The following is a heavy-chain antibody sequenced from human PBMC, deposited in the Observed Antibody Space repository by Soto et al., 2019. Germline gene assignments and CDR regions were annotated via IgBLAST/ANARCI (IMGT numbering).Heavy chain of an antibody. CDR1: GFTFSSYA. J-gene: IGHJ4*02. V-gene: IGHV3-30-3*01. CDR3: ARDSLGATDY. Sequence: QVQLVESGGGVVQPGRSLRLSCAASGFTFSSYAMHWVRQAPGKGLEWVAVISYDGSNKYYADSVKGRFTISIDNSKNTLYLQMNSLRAEDTAVYYCARDSLGATDYWGQGTLVTVSS. CDR2: ISYDGSNK. D-gene: IGHD1-26*01.